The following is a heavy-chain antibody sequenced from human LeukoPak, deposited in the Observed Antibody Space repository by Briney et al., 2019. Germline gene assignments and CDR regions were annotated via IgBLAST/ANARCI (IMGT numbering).Heavy chain of an antibody. CDR2: IYYSGST. D-gene: IGHD2-15*01. J-gene: IGHJ4*02. CDR1: GGSISSGGYY. Sequence: SETLSLTCTVSGGSISSGGYYWSWIRQHPGKGLEWIGYIYYSGSTYYNPSLKSRVTMSVDTSKNQFSLKLSSVTAADTAVYYCARWYCSGGSCYSRYFDYWGQGTLVTVSS. CDR3: ARWYCSGGSCYSRYFDY. V-gene: IGHV4-31*03.